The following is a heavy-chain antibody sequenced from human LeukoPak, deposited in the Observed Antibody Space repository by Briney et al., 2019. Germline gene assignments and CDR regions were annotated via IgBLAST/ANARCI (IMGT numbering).Heavy chain of an antibody. CDR1: GPTFKRHL. CDR3: ASLVVTAIRDWFDP. CDR2: ITNDGSST. J-gene: IGHJ5*02. D-gene: IGHD2-21*02. V-gene: IGHV3-74*01. Sequence: GALRPSFSASGPTFKRHLIPWVRQAPGKGLVWVSRITNDGSSTTYADSVKGRFTISRDNAKNSLYLQMNSLRAEDTAVYYCASLVVTAIRDWFDPWGQGTLVTVSS.